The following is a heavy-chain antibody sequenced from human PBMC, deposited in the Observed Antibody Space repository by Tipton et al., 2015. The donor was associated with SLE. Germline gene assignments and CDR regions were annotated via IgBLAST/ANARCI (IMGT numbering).Heavy chain of an antibody. Sequence: GLVKPSEALSLTCTVSGASLRSDTYLWGWVRQPPGKGLEWIGDIYYTGSTYYSPSLKSRVTVSVDTSNNQFALKLSSVTAADTAVYYGARMGSGYCTSANSHIGGFAPWGQRILVIVSS. CDR2: IYYTGST. J-gene: IGHJ5*02. CDR3: ARMGSGYCTSANSHIGGFAP. D-gene: IGHD2-2*01. V-gene: IGHV4-39*06. CDR1: GASLRSDTYL.